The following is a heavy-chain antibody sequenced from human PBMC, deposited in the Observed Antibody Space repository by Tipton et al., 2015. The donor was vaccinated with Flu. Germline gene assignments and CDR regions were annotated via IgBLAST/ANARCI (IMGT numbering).Heavy chain of an antibody. V-gene: IGHV4-39*07. CDR2: THTNGNT. J-gene: IGHJ4*02. D-gene: IGHD3-22*01. CDR3: ASGNFYDSSGYFAF. Sequence: TLSLTCTVSGGSISSSSYHWGWIRQPPGMGPEWIGRTHTNGNTNYNSSFGSRLTMSVDTSKSQFSMTLTSVTVADTAVYYCASGNFYDSSGYFAFWGQGILVTVSS. CDR1: GGSISSSSYH.